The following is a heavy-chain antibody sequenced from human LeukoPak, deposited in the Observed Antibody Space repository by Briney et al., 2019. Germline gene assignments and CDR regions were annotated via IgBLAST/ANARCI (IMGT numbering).Heavy chain of an antibody. Sequence: GESLRTSLKGSGYSFTSYWIDWVRQVPGKGLGCVGIIYPGDSDTRYSPSFQGQVTISADKSTNTAYLQWSSLKASDTAMYYCARGRGYTYGSFDYWGQGTLVTVSS. J-gene: IGHJ4*02. CDR3: ARGRGYTYGSFDY. CDR1: GYSFTSYW. D-gene: IGHD5-18*01. CDR2: IYPGDSDT. V-gene: IGHV5-51*01.